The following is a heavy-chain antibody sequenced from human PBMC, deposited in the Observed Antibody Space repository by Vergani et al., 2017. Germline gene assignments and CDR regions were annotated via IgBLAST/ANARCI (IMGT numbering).Heavy chain of an antibody. J-gene: IGHJ4*02. CDR1: GYSFTSYW. CDR2: IYPGDSDT. D-gene: IGHD3-3*01. CDR3: ARQHYDFWSGSYTGSAHFDS. Sequence: EVPLVQSGAEVKKPGESLKISCKGSGYSFTSYWIGWVRQMPGKGLEWMGIIYPGDSDTKYSPSFQGQVTISADNSISTAFLQWNSLRASDTAMYYCARQHYDFWSGSYTGSAHFDSWGQGTLVTVSS. V-gene: IGHV5-51*01.